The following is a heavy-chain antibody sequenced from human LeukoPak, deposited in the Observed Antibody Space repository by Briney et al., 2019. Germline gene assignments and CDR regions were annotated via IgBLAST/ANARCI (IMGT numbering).Heavy chain of an antibody. CDR1: GFTFSSYS. J-gene: IGHJ4*02. V-gene: IGHV3-48*01. Sequence: PGGSLRLSCAASGFTFSSYSMNWVRQAPGKGLEWVSYISSSSSTIYYADSVKGRFTISRDNSKNMLYLQMNSLRAEDTAVYYCAKGSNWNYLYYFDYWGQGALVTVSS. CDR2: ISSSSSTI. CDR3: AKGSNWNYLYYFDY. D-gene: IGHD1-7*01.